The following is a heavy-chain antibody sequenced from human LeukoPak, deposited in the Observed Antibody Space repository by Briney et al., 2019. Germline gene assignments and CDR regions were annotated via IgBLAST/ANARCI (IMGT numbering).Heavy chain of an antibody. D-gene: IGHD3-10*01. CDR2: IYYSGST. V-gene: IGHV4-39*01. J-gene: IGHJ4*02. CDR3: AIRGSLTKYYFDY. CDR1: GGSISSSSYY. Sequence: SETLSLTCTVSGGSISSSSYYWGWIRQPPGQGLEWIGSIYYSGSTYYNPSLKSRVTIPVDTSKNQFSLKLSSVTATDTAVYYCAIRGSLTKYYFDYWGQGTLVTVSS.